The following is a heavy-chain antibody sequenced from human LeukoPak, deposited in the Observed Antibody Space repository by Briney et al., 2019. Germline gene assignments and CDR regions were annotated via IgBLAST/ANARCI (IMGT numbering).Heavy chain of an antibody. V-gene: IGHV1-69*13. CDR2: IISIFGTA. CDR3: ARLLTSSSWYNRWFDP. Sequence: ASVKVSCKASGGTFSSYAISWVRQAPGQGLEWTGGIISIFGTANYAQKFQGRVTITADESTSTAYMELSSLRSEDTAVYYCARLLTSSSWYNRWFDPWGQGTLVTVSS. D-gene: IGHD6-13*01. CDR1: GGTFSSYA. J-gene: IGHJ5*02.